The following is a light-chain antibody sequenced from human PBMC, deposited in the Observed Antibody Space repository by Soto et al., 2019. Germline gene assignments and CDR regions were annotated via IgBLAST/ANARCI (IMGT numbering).Light chain of an antibody. CDR1: SSDVGGYDY. J-gene: IGLJ1*01. V-gene: IGLV2-14*03. CDR2: DVT. CDR3: GSYTLSSTLV. Sequence: QSVLTQPASVSGSPGQSITISCTGDSSDVGGYDYVSWYQQHPGKAPKLMIYDVTNRPSGISNRFSGSKSANTASLTISGLQAEDAADYYCGSYTLSSTLVFGTGTKVTVL.